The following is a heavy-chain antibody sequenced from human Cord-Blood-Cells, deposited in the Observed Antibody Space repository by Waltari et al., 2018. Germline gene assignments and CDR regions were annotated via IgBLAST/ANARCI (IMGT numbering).Heavy chain of an antibody. CDR3: ATIGDCGHEKGAFDI. Sequence: QVQLVQSGAEVKKPGSSVTVSCKASGGTFSSYAITWVRQAPGQGLEWMGGIIPNLGIANYAQKFQGRVTITADKSTSTAYMELSSLRSEDTAVYYCATIGDCGHEKGAFDIWGQGTMVTVSS. CDR1: GGTFSSYA. CDR2: IIPNLGIA. V-gene: IGHV1-69*10. J-gene: IGHJ3*02. D-gene: IGHD2-21*01.